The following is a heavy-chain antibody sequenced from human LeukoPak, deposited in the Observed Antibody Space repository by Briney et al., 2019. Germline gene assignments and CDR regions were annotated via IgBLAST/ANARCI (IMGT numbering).Heavy chain of an antibody. CDR1: GFTFSSYE. D-gene: IGHD2-15*01. J-gene: IGHJ4*02. V-gene: IGHV3-48*03. CDR2: SSSSGSTI. Sequence: GGSLRLSCAASGFTFSSYEMNWVRQAPGKGLEWVSYSSSSGSTIYYADSVKGRFTISRDNAKNSLYLQMNSLRAEDTAVYYCARLWAPYCSGGSCYSGNFDYWGQGTLVTVSS. CDR3: ARLWAPYCSGGSCYSGNFDY.